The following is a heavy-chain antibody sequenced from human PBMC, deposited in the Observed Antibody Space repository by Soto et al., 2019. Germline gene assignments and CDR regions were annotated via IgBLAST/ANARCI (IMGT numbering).Heavy chain of an antibody. V-gene: IGHV1-69*04. J-gene: IGHJ4*02. CDR1: GGTFSSYT. Sequence: ASVKVSCKASGGTFSSYTISWVRQAPGQGLEWMGRIIPILGIANYAQKFQGRVTITADKSTSTAYMELSSLRSEDTAVYYCAREGSSGYGPYFDYWGQGTLVTVSS. D-gene: IGHD6-25*01. CDR3: AREGSSGYGPYFDY. CDR2: IIPILGIA.